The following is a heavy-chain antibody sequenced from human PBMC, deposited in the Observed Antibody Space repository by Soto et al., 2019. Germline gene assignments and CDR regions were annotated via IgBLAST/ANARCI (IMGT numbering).Heavy chain of an antibody. V-gene: IGHV4-31*03. Sequence: SETLSLTCTVSGGSISSGGYYLSWIRQHPGKGLEWIGYIYYSGSTYYNPSLKSRVTISVDTSKNQFSLKLSSVTAADTAVYYCARDGFWSGYYTCYWGQGTLVTVSS. CDR3: ARDGFWSGYYTCY. D-gene: IGHD3-3*01. CDR1: GGSISSGGYY. J-gene: IGHJ4*02. CDR2: IYYSGST.